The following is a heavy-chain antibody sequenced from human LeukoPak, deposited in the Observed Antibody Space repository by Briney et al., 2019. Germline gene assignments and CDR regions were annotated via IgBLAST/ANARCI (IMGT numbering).Heavy chain of an antibody. CDR3: ARDDSSSWLAYGMDV. Sequence: SETLSLTCTVSGGSVSSGSYYWSWIRQPPGKGLEWIGYIYYSGSTNYNPSLKSRVTISVDTSKNQFSLKLSPVTAADTAVYYCARDDSSSWLAYGMDVWGQGTTVTVSS. CDR2: IYYSGST. D-gene: IGHD6-13*01. J-gene: IGHJ6*02. V-gene: IGHV4-61*01. CDR1: GGSVSSGSYY.